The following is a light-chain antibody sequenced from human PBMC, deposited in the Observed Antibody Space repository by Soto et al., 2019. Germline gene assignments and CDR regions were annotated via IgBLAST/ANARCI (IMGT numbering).Light chain of an antibody. V-gene: IGKV3-20*01. J-gene: IGKJ4*01. CDR3: QQYNFWPLT. CDR2: GAS. CDR1: QSVSSSY. Sequence: EFVLTQSPGTLSLSPGERATLSCRASQSVSSSYLAWYQQKPGQAPRLLIYGASSRATGIPDRFSGSGSGTDFTLTISSLQSEDFAVYYCQQYNFWPLTFGGGTKVDIK.